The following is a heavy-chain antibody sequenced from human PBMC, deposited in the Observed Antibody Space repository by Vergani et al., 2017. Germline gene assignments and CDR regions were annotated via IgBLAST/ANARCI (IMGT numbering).Heavy chain of an antibody. J-gene: IGHJ5*01. Sequence: EVQLVESGGVVVQPGGSLRLSCAASGFTFDDYAMHWVRQAPGKGLEWVSPISWDCGSTYYADSVKGRFTISRDNSKNSLYLQMNSLRAEDTALYYCAKGKIETEGYNFELLFDSWGPGTLATVSS. CDR1: GFTFDDYA. D-gene: IGHD1-1*01. V-gene: IGHV3-43D*03. CDR2: ISWDCGST. CDR3: AKGKIETEGYNFELLFDS.